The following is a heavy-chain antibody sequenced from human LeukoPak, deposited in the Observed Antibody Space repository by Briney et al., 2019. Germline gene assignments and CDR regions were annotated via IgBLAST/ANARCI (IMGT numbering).Heavy chain of an antibody. CDR2: ISYDGSNK. D-gene: IGHD3-10*01. CDR1: GFTFSSYG. CDR3: ASMVRGVTHIMA. J-gene: IGHJ5*02. Sequence: GGSLRLSCAASGFTFSSYGMHWVRQAPGKGLEWVAVISYDGSNKYYADSVKGRFTISRDNSKNTLYLQMNSLRAEDTAVYYCASMVRGVTHIMAWGQGTLVTVSS. V-gene: IGHV3-30*03.